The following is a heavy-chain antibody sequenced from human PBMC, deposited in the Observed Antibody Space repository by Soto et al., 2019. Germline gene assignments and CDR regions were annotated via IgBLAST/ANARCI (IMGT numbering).Heavy chain of an antibody. CDR1: GFTFSSYA. D-gene: IGHD2-21*02. Sequence: PGGSLRLSCAASGFTFSSYAMSWVRQAPGKGLEWVSAISGSGGSTYYADSVKGRFTISRDNSKNTLYLQMNSLRAEDTAVYYCARAFIVVVTAIPFEDYWGQGTLVTVSS. J-gene: IGHJ4*02. CDR2: ISGSGGST. V-gene: IGHV3-23*01. CDR3: ARAFIVVVTAIPFEDY.